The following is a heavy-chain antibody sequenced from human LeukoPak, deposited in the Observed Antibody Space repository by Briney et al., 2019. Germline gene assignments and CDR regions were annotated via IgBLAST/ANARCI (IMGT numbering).Heavy chain of an antibody. D-gene: IGHD6-13*01. CDR1: GGSISSGDYY. Sequence: SQTLSLTCTVSGGSISSGDYYWSWIRQPPGKGLEWIGYICYSGSTYYNPSLKSRVTISVDTSKNQFSLKLSSVTAADTAVYYCAYSSSWENTPFDYWGQGTLVTVSS. CDR3: AYSSSWENTPFDY. CDR2: ICYSGST. V-gene: IGHV4-30-4*01. J-gene: IGHJ4*02.